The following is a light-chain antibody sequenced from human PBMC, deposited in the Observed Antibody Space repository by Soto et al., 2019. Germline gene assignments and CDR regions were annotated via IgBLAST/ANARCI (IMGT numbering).Light chain of an antibody. CDR2: EVS. J-gene: IGLJ1*01. CDR3: SSYAGSNNYV. CDR1: SSDVGAHNF. Sequence: QSVLTQPPSASGSPGQSVTISCTGTSSDVGAHNFVSWHQQHPGKAPKLMIYEVSKRPSGVPDRFSGSKSGNTASLTVSGLQAEDEADYYCSSYAGSNNYVFGTGNKLTVL. V-gene: IGLV2-8*01.